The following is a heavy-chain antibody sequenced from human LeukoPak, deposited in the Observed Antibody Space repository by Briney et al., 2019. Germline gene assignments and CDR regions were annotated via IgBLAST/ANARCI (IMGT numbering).Heavy chain of an antibody. CDR2: IYSGGST. Sequence: PGGSLRLSCAASGFSVSNNYMSWVRQPPGKGLEWVPVIYSGGSTYYADSVKGRFTISRDNSKNTLYLQVNSLRAEDTAVYYCAKGDSSGWYESNWFDPWGQGTLVTVSS. CDR3: AKGDSSGWYESNWFDP. CDR1: GFSVSNNY. D-gene: IGHD6-19*01. V-gene: IGHV3-53*01. J-gene: IGHJ5*02.